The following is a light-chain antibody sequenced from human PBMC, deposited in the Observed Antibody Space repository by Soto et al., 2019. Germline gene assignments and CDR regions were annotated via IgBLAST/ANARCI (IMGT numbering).Light chain of an antibody. J-gene: IGKJ5*01. V-gene: IGKV3D-20*01. Sequence: EIVLTQSPATLSLSPGERATLSCGASQSLSSSYLAWYQQKPGLAPRLLIYDASSRATGIPDRFSGRGSGTDFTLTISRLEPEDFAVYDCQQYGSSTITFGQGTRLEIK. CDR2: DAS. CDR1: QSLSSSY. CDR3: QQYGSSTIT.